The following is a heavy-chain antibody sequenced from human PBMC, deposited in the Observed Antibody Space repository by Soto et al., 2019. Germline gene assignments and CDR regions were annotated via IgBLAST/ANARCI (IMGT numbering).Heavy chain of an antibody. CDR1: GGSISSGGYY. CDR3: ARDYLRSGYSYANDAFDI. Sequence: PSETLSLTCTVSGGSISSGGYYWSWIRQHPGKGLEWIGYIYYSGSTYYNPSLRSRVTISVDTSKNQFSLKLSSVTAADTAVYYCARDYLRSGYSYANDAFDIWGQGTMVTVSS. D-gene: IGHD5-18*01. V-gene: IGHV4-31*03. J-gene: IGHJ3*02. CDR2: IYYSGST.